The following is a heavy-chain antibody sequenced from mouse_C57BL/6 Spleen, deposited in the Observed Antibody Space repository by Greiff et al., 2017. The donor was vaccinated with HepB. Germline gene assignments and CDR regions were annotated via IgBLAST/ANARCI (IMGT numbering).Heavy chain of an antibody. D-gene: IGHD2-4*01. V-gene: IGHV1-9*01. CDR3: ARRHDSPFAY. J-gene: IGHJ3*01. Sequence: QVQLKESGAELMKPGASVKLSCKATGYTFTGYWIEWVKQRPGHGLEWIGEILPGSGSTNYNEKFKGKATFTADTSSNTAYIQLSSLTTEDSAIYYCARRHDSPFAYWGQGTLVTVSA. CDR1: GYTFTGYW. CDR2: ILPGSGST.